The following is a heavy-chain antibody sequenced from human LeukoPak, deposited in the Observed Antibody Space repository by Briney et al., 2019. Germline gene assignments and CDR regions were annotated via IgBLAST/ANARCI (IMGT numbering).Heavy chain of an antibody. V-gene: IGHV1-69*13. Sequence: SVKVSCKASGYTFTSYGISWVRQAPGQGLEWMGGIIPIFGTANYAQKFQGRVTITADESTSTAYMELSSLRSEDTAVYYCARDWQQLVLLIWGQGTLVTVSS. CDR3: ARDWQQLVLLI. J-gene: IGHJ4*02. CDR2: IIPIFGTA. CDR1: GYTFTSYG. D-gene: IGHD6-13*01.